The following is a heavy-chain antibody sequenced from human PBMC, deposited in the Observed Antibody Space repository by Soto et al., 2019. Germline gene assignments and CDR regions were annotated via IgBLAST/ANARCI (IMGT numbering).Heavy chain of an antibody. D-gene: IGHD2-15*01. CDR1: GFTFSSYG. CDR2: VSYDGIHK. CDR3: AKALHGGNSAIDV. V-gene: IGHV3-30*18. Sequence: PGGSLRLSCAASGFTFSSYGMHWVRQAPGKGLAWVAVVSYDGIHKYYADSVKGRFTISRDNSKNTLYVQMNNLRPEDTAVYSCAKALHGGNSAIDVWGQGTTVTVSS. J-gene: IGHJ6*02.